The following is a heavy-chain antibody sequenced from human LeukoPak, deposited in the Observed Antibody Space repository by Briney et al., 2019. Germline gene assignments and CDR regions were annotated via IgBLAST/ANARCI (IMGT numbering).Heavy chain of an antibody. D-gene: IGHD3-16*02. Sequence: GGSLRLSCAASGFTFSTAWMSWVRQAPGKGLEWVGRIKSKTDGGTTDYAAPVKGRFTISRDDSKNTLHLQMNSLKTEDTAVYYCTTTYYDYVWGSYRQDYWGQGTLVTVSS. CDR3: TTTYYDYVWGSYRQDY. CDR1: GFTFSTAW. V-gene: IGHV3-15*01. J-gene: IGHJ4*02. CDR2: IKSKTDGGTT.